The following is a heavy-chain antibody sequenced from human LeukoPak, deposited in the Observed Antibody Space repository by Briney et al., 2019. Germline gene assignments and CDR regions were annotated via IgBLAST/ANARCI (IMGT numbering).Heavy chain of an antibody. CDR2: FGAGTGAIT. CDR1: GFTFSGYG. D-gene: IGHD2-2*01. CDR3: ARDCSSTSCYAGAFDI. Sequence: GGSLRLSCAVPGFTFSGYGMHWVRQAPGKGLEWVSAFGAGTGAITIYADSVKGRFTISRDDSKSTLYLQMNSLRAEDTAVYYCARDCSSTSCYAGAFDIWGQGTMVTVSS. J-gene: IGHJ3*02. V-gene: IGHV3-NL1*01.